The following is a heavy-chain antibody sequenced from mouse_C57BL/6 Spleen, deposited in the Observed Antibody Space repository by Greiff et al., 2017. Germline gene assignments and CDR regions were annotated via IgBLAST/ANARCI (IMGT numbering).Heavy chain of an antibody. J-gene: IGHJ2*01. CDR1: GYTFTSYW. CDR3: AREGSGYVDY. Sequence: VQLQQPGAELVRPGSSVKLSCKASGYTFTSYWMDWVKQRPGQGLEWIGNIYPSDSETHYNQKFKDKATLTVDKSSSTAYLQLSSLTSEDSAVYYCAREGSGYVDYWGQGTTLTVSS. CDR2: IYPSDSET. V-gene: IGHV1-61*01. D-gene: IGHD3-2*02.